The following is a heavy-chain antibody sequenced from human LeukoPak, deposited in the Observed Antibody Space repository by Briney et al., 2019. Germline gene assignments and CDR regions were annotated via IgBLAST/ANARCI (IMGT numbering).Heavy chain of an antibody. CDR2: VSGDDYT. CDR1: GLTFSGCA. CDR3: ARPDGTYSSSWYGGLGLDY. V-gene: IGHV3-23*01. D-gene: IGHD6-13*01. Sequence: GGSLRLSCAASGLTFSGCALSWVRQAPGKGLEWVSSVSGDDYTYYADSVKGRFTISRDNSEKTLYLQMNSLRAEDTAVYYCARPDGTYSSSWYGGLGLDYWGQGTLVTVSS. J-gene: IGHJ4*02.